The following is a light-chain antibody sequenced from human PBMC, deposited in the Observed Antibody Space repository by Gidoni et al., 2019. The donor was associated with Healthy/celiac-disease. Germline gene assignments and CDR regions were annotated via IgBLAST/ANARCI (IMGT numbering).Light chain of an antibody. CDR3: QQYYSTRT. J-gene: IGKJ4*01. CDR2: WAS. CDR1: QSVLYSSNNKNY. Sequence: DIVMTQYPHSLAVSLGERATINCKSSQSVLYSSNNKNYLAWYQQKPGQPPKLLIYWASTRESGVPDRFSGSGSGTDFTLTISSLQAEDVAVYYCQQYYSTRTFGGGTKVEIK. V-gene: IGKV4-1*01.